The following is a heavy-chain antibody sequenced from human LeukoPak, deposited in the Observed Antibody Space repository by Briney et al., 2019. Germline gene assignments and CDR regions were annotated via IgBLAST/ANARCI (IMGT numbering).Heavy chain of an antibody. CDR2: VYATGGTT. J-gene: IGHJ4*02. CDR1: EDTLTYYH. V-gene: IGHV1-46*01. CDR3: ATEAPRSYYFDY. Sequence: GASVKGFFKASEDTLTYYHMHRVRPAPGQRGEWMGAVYATGGTTINTQNFQGRVTMTRDTSTGTVYMELSSLRFEDTAMYYCATEAPRSYYFDYWGQGILVTVSS.